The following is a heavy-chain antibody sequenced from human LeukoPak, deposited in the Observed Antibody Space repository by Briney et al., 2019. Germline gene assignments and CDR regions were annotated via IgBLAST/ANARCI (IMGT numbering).Heavy chain of an antibody. J-gene: IGHJ4*02. CDR2: ISSSGSII. CDR1: GFTFSSYE. V-gene: IGHV3-48*03. D-gene: IGHD6-6*01. CDR3: ARDPGEYSSSPLDY. Sequence: AGSLRLSCAASGFTFSSYEMNWVRQAPGKGLEWVSYISSSGSIIYYADSVKGRFTISRDNAKNSLHLQMNSLRAEDTAVYYCARDPGEYSSSPLDYWGQGTLVTVSS.